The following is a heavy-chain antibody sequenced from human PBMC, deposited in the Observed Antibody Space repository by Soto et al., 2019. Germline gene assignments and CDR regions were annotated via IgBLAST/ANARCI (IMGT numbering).Heavy chain of an antibody. J-gene: IGHJ5*02. V-gene: IGHV1-69*15. Sequence: QVHLVQSGAEVKKPGSSVNVSCKASGGTFSNYAISWVRQAPGQGLEWVGRIIPIFGTTNVAQKFQGRVTITADESTTTADMELCGLRSDDTAVYYCAKDGCADGYFGNWLDPWGQGTMVTVSS. D-gene: IGHD5-12*01. CDR3: AKDGCADGYFGNWLDP. CDR2: IIPIFGTT. CDR1: GGTFSNYA.